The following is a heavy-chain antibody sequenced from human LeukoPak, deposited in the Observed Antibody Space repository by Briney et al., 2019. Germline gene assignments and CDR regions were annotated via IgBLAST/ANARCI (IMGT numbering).Heavy chain of an antibody. CDR3: ARAGFQYYFDY. Sequence: PSETLSLTCTVSGGSISSSSYYWGWIRQPPGKGLEWIGSIYYSGSTYYTPSLKSRVTISVDTSKNQFSLKLSSVTAADTAVYYCARAGFQYYFDYWGQGTLVTVSS. J-gene: IGHJ4*02. D-gene: IGHD3-10*01. V-gene: IGHV4-39*07. CDR1: GGSISSSSYY. CDR2: IYYSGST.